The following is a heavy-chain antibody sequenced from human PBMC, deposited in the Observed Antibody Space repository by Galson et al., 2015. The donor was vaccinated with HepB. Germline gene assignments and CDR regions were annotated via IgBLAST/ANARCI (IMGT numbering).Heavy chain of an antibody. CDR1: GFIFSSYA. CDR3: AKDVGRWLHPGPDAFDI. D-gene: IGHD5-24*01. Sequence: LRLSCAASGFIFSSYAMNWVRQAPGKGLEWVSVIGGSGVISQYADSVKGRFTISRDNSKNTLYLQMNSLRAGDSAIYYCAKDVGRWLHPGPDAFDIWGQGAKITVSS. J-gene: IGHJ3*02. CDR2: IGGSGVIS. V-gene: IGHV3-23*01.